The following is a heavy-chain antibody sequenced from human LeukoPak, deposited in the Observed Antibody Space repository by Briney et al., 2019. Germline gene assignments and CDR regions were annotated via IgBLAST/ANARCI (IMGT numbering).Heavy chain of an antibody. J-gene: IGHJ4*02. Sequence: SETLSLTCAVYGGSFSGYYWSWIRQPPGKGLGWIGEINHSGSTNYNPSLKSRVTIPVDTSKNQFSLKLSSVTAADTAVYYCARGRSGSYRRKLDYWGQGTLVTVSS. V-gene: IGHV4-34*01. D-gene: IGHD3-10*01. CDR1: GGSFSGYY. CDR2: INHSGST. CDR3: ARGRSGSYRRKLDY.